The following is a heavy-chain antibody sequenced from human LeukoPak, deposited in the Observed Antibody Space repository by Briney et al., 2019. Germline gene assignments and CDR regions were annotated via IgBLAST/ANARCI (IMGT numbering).Heavy chain of an antibody. J-gene: IGHJ4*02. CDR3: ARNKSITMVRGAKGDYFDY. Sequence: SETLSLTCTVSGGSISSYYWSWIRQPAGKGLEWIGRIYTSGSTNYNPSLKSRVTMSVDTSKNQFSLKLSSVTAADTAVYYCARNKSITMVRGAKGDYFDYWGQGTLVTVSS. D-gene: IGHD3-10*01. CDR1: GGSISSYY. V-gene: IGHV4-4*07. CDR2: IYTSGST.